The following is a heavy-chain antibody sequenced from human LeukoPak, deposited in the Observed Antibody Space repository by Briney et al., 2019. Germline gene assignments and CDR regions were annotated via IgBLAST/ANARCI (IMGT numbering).Heavy chain of an antibody. Sequence: PSETLSLTCAVYGGSFSGYYWSWIRQPPGKGLEWIGEINHSGSTNYNPSLKSRVTISVDTSKNQFSLKLSSVTAADTAVYYCAGGAPPTEDSSGYYSPLDYWAREPWSPSPQ. CDR1: GGSFSGYY. CDR3: AGGAPPTEDSSGYYSPLDY. CDR2: INHSGST. J-gene: IGHJ4*02. D-gene: IGHD3-22*01. V-gene: IGHV4-34*01.